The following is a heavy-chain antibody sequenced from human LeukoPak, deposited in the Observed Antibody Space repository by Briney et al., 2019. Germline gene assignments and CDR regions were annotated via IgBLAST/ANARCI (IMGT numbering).Heavy chain of an antibody. Sequence: ASVKVSCKASGGTFSSYAISWVRQAPGQGLEWMGGIIPIFGTANYAQKFQGRVTMTRDTSISTAYMELSRLRSDDTAVYYCARDAYSSSSWFDPWGQGTLVTVSS. CDR2: IIPIFGTA. D-gene: IGHD6-6*01. CDR1: GGTFSSYA. CDR3: ARDAYSSSSWFDP. J-gene: IGHJ5*02. V-gene: IGHV1-69*05.